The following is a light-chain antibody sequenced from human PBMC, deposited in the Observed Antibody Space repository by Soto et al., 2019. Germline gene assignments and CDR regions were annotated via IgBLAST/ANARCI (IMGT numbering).Light chain of an antibody. J-gene: IGKJ1*01. Sequence: EIVMTQSPATLSVSPGERATLSCRASQSVSSNLAWYQQKPGQAPRLLIYGASTRATGIPARFSGSGSGTEFTLNISSVQSEDFVVYYCQQYNNWPRTFGQGTKVEIK. CDR2: GAS. CDR3: QQYNNWPRT. V-gene: IGKV3-15*01. CDR1: QSVSSN.